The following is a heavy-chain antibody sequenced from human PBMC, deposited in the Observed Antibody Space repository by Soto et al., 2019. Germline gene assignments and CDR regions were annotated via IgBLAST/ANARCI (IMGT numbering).Heavy chain of an antibody. V-gene: IGHV1-46*01. J-gene: IGHJ6*02. CDR1: EYTFTTFY. CDR2: ISPSGDST. D-gene: IGHD3-3*01. CDR3: ARHFGIVRNYYYYYGMDV. Sequence: QVQLVQSGAEVRKPGASVKISCRASEYTFTTFYIHWVRQTPGQGLEWMGMISPSGDSTTYAQRLQCRVTMTRDTSTSTAFMELRSLRSEDTAMYYCARHFGIVRNYYYYYGMDVWGQGTTVTVSS.